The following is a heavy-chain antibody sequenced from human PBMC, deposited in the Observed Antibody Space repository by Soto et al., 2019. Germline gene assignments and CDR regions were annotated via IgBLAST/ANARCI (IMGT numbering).Heavy chain of an antibody. Sequence: QVQLVESGGGVVQPGRSLRLSCAASGFTFSSYAMHWVRQAPGKGLEWVAVISYDGSNKYYADSVKGRFTISRDNSKNPLYLQMNILRAEDTAVYYCARGTGNYEFWGGYWGNGFDYWGQGTLVTVSS. V-gene: IGHV3-30-3*01. J-gene: IGHJ4*02. CDR1: GFTFSSYA. D-gene: IGHD3-3*01. CDR2: ISYDGSNK. CDR3: ARGTGNYEFWGGYWGNGFDY.